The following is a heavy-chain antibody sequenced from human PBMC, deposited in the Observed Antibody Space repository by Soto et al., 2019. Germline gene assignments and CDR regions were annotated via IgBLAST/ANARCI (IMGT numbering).Heavy chain of an antibody. CDR3: ARVGYCTNGVCYTPSDY. Sequence: QVQLQESGPGLVKPSQTLSLTCTVSGGSISSGNYYWSWIRQHPGKGLEWIGYIYYSGRSYYNPSLKRRVTISVDTSKNQCALKLSSVTAADTAVYYCARVGYCTNGVCYTPSDYWGQGTLVTVSS. V-gene: IGHV4-31*03. J-gene: IGHJ4*02. CDR1: GGSISSGNYY. D-gene: IGHD2-8*01. CDR2: IYYSGRS.